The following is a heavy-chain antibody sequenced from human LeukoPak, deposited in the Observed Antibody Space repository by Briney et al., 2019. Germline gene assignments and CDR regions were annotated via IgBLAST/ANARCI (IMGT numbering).Heavy chain of an antibody. J-gene: IGHJ4*02. CDR1: GFTFSSYA. CDR2: ISGSGGST. CDR3: AKAVTMVRGVIY. D-gene: IGHD3-10*01. V-gene: IGHV3-23*01. Sequence: GGSLRLSCAASGFTFSSYAMSWVRQAPGKGLEWVSAISGSGGSTYYADSVKGRFTISRDNSKSTLYLQMNSLRAEDTAVYYCAKAVTMVRGVIYWGQGTLVTVSS.